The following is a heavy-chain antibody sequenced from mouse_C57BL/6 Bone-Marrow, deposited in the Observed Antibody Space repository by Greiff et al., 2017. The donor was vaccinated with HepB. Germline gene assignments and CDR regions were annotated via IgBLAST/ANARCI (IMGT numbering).Heavy chain of an antibody. CDR1: GYTFTSYW. V-gene: IGHV1-52*01. D-gene: IGHD1-1*01. J-gene: IGHJ2*01. Sequence: QVQLQQPGAELVRPGSSVKLSCKASGYTFTSYWMHWVKQRPIQGLEWIGNIDPSDSETHYNQKFKDKATLTVDKSSSTAYMQLSSLTSEDSAVYYCARLMITTVVYFDYWGQGTTLTVS. CDR2: IDPSDSET. CDR3: ARLMITTVVYFDY.